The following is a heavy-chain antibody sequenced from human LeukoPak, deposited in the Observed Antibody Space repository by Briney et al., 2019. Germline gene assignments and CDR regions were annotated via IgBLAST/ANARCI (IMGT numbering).Heavy chain of an antibody. D-gene: IGHD3-16*01. Sequence: GGSLRLSCGASGFIFSSHGMHWVRQAPGKGLEWVALISYDGGDKYYAESMKGRITISRDNAESTLYLQMNNLRPDDTAFYFCVKEGVEYSYSYGDYWGQGTLVTVSS. CDR3: VKEGVEYSYSYGDY. J-gene: IGHJ4*02. V-gene: IGHV3-30*18. CDR1: GFIFSSHG. CDR2: ISYDGGDK.